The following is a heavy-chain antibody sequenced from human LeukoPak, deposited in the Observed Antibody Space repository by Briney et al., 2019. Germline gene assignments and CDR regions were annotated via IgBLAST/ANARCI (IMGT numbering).Heavy chain of an antibody. CDR3: ARQAVASHWYFDL. D-gene: IGHD4-23*01. Sequence: SETLSLTCTVSGGSISSSSYYWGWIRQPPGKGLEWIGSIYYSGSTYYNPSLKSRVTISVDTFKNQFSLKLSSVTAADTAVYYCARQAVASHWYFDLWGRGTLVTASS. V-gene: IGHV4-39*01. J-gene: IGHJ2*01. CDR1: GGSISSSSYY. CDR2: IYYSGST.